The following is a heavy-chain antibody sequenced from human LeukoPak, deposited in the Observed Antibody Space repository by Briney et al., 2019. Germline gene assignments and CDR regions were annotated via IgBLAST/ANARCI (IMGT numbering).Heavy chain of an antibody. Sequence: SETLSLTCTVSGGSISSYYWSWIRQPPGKGLEWIGYIYYSGSTNYNPSLKSRVTISVDTSKNQFSLKLSSVTAADTAVYYCARVRYYDILTGLDAFDIWGQGTMVTVSS. CDR2: IYYSGST. CDR1: GGSISSYY. V-gene: IGHV4-59*01. J-gene: IGHJ3*02. CDR3: ARVRYYDILTGLDAFDI. D-gene: IGHD3-9*01.